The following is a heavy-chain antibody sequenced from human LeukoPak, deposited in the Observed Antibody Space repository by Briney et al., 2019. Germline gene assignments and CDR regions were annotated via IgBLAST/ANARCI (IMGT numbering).Heavy chain of an antibody. CDR2: IYPGGSDT. CDR1: GYSFTSYW. Sequence: GESLKISCEGSGYSFTSYWIGWVRQMPGKGLEWMGIIYPGGSDTRYSPSFQGQVTISADKSISTAYLQWSSLKASDTAMYYCARPLMGSYSPFDYWGQGTLVTVSS. J-gene: IGHJ4*02. D-gene: IGHD1-26*01. V-gene: IGHV5-51*01. CDR3: ARPLMGSYSPFDY.